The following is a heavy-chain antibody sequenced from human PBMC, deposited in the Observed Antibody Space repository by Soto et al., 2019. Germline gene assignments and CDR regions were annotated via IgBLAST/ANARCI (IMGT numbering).Heavy chain of an antibody. CDR3: AGDSSFLSVPSVIGRGFRFDH. CDR2: ISSSSSTI. CDR1: GFTFSSYS. V-gene: IGHV3-48*01. D-gene: IGHD3-3*01. J-gene: IGHJ5*02. Sequence: GGSLRLSCAASGFTFSSYSMNWVRQAPGKGLEWVSYISSSSSTIYYADSVKGRFTISRDNAKNSLYLQMNSLRAEDTAVYYCAGDSSFLSVPSVIGRGFRFDHWGQGTLVTVSS.